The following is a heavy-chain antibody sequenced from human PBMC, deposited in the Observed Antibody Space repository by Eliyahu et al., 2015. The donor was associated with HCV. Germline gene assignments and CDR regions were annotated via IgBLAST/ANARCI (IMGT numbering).Heavy chain of an antibody. CDR3: ARDNPSIMGYDILTGYSLNHFDY. J-gene: IGHJ4*02. V-gene: IGHV1-18*01. Sequence: QVQLVQSGAEVKKPGASVKVSCKASGYTFTSYGISWVRXAPGQVLEWMGWISAYNGNTNYAQKLQGRVTMTTDTSTSTAYMELRSLRSDDTAVYYCARDNPSIMGYDILTGYSLNHFDYWGQGTLVTVSS. CDR2: ISAYNGNT. D-gene: IGHD3-9*01. CDR1: GYTFTSYG.